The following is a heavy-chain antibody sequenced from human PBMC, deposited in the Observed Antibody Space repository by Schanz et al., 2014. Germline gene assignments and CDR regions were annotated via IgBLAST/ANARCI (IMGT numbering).Heavy chain of an antibody. D-gene: IGHD3-10*01. Sequence: QVQLVQSGTEVKKPGASVKVSCKASGYTFTNFYIHWVRQAPGQRLEWMGWINAANGNTRYSQKFQGRVTITRDTSASTAYMELSSLTSEDTAVHYCARGRGFYDYWGQGTLVTVSS. CDR1: GYTFTNFY. V-gene: IGHV1-3*01. CDR2: INAANGNT. CDR3: ARGRGFYDY. J-gene: IGHJ4*02.